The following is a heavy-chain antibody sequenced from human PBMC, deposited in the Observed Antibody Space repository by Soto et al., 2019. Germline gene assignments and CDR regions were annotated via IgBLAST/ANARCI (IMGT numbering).Heavy chain of an antibody. CDR3: AREDGVVGATSAFDY. D-gene: IGHD1-26*01. V-gene: IGHV3-21*01. J-gene: IGHJ4*02. CDR2: INGRSNYK. CDR1: GFTLTTYT. Sequence: EVQLVESGGGLVKPGGSLRLSCAASGFTLTTYTMNWVSQAPGKGLEWVSSINGRSNYKYYTDSVKGRFTISRDNAKNSLYLQMNSLRAEDTAVYSCAREDGVVGATSAFDYWGQGTLVTVSS.